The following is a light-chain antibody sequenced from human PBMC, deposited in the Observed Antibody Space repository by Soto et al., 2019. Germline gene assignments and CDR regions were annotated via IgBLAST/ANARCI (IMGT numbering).Light chain of an antibody. V-gene: IGLV2-11*01. CDR1: STDVGGYNY. CDR2: DVS. Sequence: QSVLTQPRSVSGSPGQSVTISCTGTSTDVGGYNYVSWYQQHPGKVPKLILYDVSKRPSGVPDRFSGSKSGNTASLTISGLQAEDEADYYCCSYAGSDTLYVFGSGTK. CDR3: CSYAGSDTLYV. J-gene: IGLJ1*01.